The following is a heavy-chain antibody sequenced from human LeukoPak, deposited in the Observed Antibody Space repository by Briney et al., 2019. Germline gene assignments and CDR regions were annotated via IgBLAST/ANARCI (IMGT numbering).Heavy chain of an antibody. CDR2: INPNSGGT. CDR3: ARVAPLRLGELSFLRFWDY. V-gene: IGHV1-2*02. Sequence: ASVKVSCKASGYTFTVNYMHWVRQAPGQGLEWMGWINPNSGGTNYAQKFQGRVTMTRDTSISTAYMELSRLRSDDTAVYYCARVAPLRLGELSFLRFWDYWGQGTLVTVSS. D-gene: IGHD3-16*02. J-gene: IGHJ4*02. CDR1: GYTFTVNY.